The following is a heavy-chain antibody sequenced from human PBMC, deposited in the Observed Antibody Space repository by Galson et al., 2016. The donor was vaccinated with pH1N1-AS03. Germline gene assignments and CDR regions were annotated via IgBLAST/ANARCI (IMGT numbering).Heavy chain of an antibody. D-gene: IGHD1-26*01. CDR2: ISYDGGDK. J-gene: IGHJ6*02. CDR3: AREKNNVGADYYGMDV. V-gene: IGHV3-30-3*01. CDR1: GFTFSTHT. Sequence: SLRLSCAASGFTFSTHTMHWVRQAPGKGLEWVAAISYDGGDKFYADSVKGRFTIPRDNSKNTLYLQVNSLRAEDTAVYYCAREKNNVGADYYGMDVWGQGTTVTVSS.